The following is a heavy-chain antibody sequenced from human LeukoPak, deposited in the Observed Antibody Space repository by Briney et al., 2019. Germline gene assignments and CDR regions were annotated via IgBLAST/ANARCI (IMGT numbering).Heavy chain of an antibody. CDR3: ARVGGPTELIAVAGTDPLHRKYNWFDP. V-gene: IGHV1-18*01. Sequence: ASVKVSCKASGYTFTSYGISWVRQAPGQGLEWMGWISAYNGNTNYAQKLQGRVTMTTDTSTSTAYMELRSLRSDDTAVYYCARVGGPTELIAVAGTDPLHRKYNWFDPWGQGTLVTVSS. CDR1: GYTFTSYG. J-gene: IGHJ5*02. CDR2: ISAYNGNT. D-gene: IGHD6-19*01.